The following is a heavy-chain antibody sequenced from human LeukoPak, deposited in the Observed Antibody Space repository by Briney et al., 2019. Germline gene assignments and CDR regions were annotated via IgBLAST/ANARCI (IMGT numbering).Heavy chain of an antibody. CDR3: ARSYCSSTSRYHNWFDP. CDR1: GGTFSSYA. CDR2: IIPILGIA. J-gene: IGHJ5*02. V-gene: IGHV1-69*04. D-gene: IGHD2-2*01. Sequence: SVKVSCKASGGTFSSYAISWVRQAPGQGLEWMGRIIPILGIANYAQKFQGRVTITADKSTSTAYMELSSLRSEDTAVYYCARSYCSSTSRYHNWFDPWGQGTLVTVSS.